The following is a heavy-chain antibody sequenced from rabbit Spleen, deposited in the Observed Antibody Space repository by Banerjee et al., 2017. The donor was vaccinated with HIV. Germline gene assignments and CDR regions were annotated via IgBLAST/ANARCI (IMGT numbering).Heavy chain of an antibody. CDR1: GFTLSSYY. Sequence: QLKESGGGLVQPGGSLKLSCKASGFTLSSYYMNWVRQAPGKGLEWIGYIDPVFGITYYANWVNGRFSISRENAQNTVFLQMTSLTAADTATYFCARDGAGGSYFALWGPGTLVTAS. V-gene: IGHV1S7*01. CDR2: IDPVFGIT. D-gene: IGHD8-1*01. CDR3: ARDGAGGSYFAL. J-gene: IGHJ4*01.